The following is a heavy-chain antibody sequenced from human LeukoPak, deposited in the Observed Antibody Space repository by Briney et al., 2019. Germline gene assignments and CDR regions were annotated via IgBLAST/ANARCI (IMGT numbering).Heavy chain of an antibody. J-gene: IGHJ1*01. CDR2: IYYSGST. D-gene: IGHD6-25*01. CDR1: GGSISSYY. V-gene: IGHV4-59*08. CDR3: ARLNGGY. Sequence: SETLSLTCTVSGGSISSYYWSWIRQPPGKGLEWIGYIYYSGSTNYNPSLRSRVTISVDRSKNQFSLKVRSVTAADTAMYYCARLNGGYWGQGTIATVSS.